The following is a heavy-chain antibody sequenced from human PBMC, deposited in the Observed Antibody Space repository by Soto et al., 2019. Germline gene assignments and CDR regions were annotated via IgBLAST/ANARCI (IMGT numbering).Heavy chain of an antibody. Sequence: EVQLLESGGGLVQPGGSLRLSCAASGFTFSSYAMSWVRQAPGKGLEWVSAISGTSYSTYYADSVKGRFTISRDNSKNTLYLQRNSLTAEDTAVYYCATTRDISSGYPPWCDYCMDVWGQGTTVTVSS. J-gene: IGHJ6*02. CDR2: ISGTSYST. CDR1: GFTFSSYA. D-gene: IGHD3-22*01. CDR3: ATTRDISSGYPPWCDYCMDV. V-gene: IGHV3-23*01.